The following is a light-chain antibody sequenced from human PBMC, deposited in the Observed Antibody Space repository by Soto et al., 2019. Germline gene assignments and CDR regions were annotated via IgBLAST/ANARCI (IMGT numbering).Light chain of an antibody. Sequence: QSVLTQAPSVSGAPGQRVTISCTGSSSNIGAGYEVHWYQQLPGTAPKLLIYDNSNRPSGVPDRFSGSKSGTSASLAITGLQAEDEADYYCQSYDSSLSGSVVFGGGTKLTVL. CDR2: DNS. CDR1: SSNIGAGYE. J-gene: IGLJ2*01. CDR3: QSYDSSLSGSVV. V-gene: IGLV1-40*01.